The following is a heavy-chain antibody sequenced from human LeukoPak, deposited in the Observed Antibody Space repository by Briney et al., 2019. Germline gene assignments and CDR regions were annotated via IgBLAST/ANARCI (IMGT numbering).Heavy chain of an antibody. V-gene: IGHV4-34*01. CDR2: IYHTGST. Sequence: SETLSLTCSVYGGSFRGYYWSWIPQSPEKGLEWIGQIYHTGSTNYNPPLASRVTISLDISKSQFSLKLTSVTAADTAVYYCARDDFGVALGGVWSIGTTVTVSS. CDR3: ARDDFGVALGGV. J-gene: IGHJ6*04. CDR1: GGSFRGYY. D-gene: IGHD3-3*01.